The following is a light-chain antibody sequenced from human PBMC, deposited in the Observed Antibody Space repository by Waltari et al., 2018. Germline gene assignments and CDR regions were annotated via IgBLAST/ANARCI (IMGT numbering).Light chain of an antibody. V-gene: IGLV3-19*01. J-gene: IGLJ2*01. CDR3: NSRDSSGNHLV. CDR1: SLRSCY. CDR2: GKN. Sequence: SSELTQDPAVPVALGQTVRITCQGASLRSCYASWYQQKPGQAPVLVIYGKNNRPSGIPDRFSGSSSGNTASLTITGAQAEDEADYYCNSRDSSGNHLVFGGGTKLTVL.